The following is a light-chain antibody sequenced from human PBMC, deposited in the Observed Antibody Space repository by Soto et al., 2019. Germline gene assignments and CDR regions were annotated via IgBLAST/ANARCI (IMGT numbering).Light chain of an antibody. V-gene: IGLV2-11*01. J-gene: IGLJ2*01. CDR1: SSAVGGYNY. CDR2: DVS. Sequence: QSALTQPRSVSGSPGQSVTISCTGTSSAVGGYNYVSWYQQHPGKAPKLMIYDVSKRPSGVPDRVSGSKSGNTAALTISGLQAEDEADYYCCSYAGSYLVVFGGGTKLTVL. CDR3: CSYAGSYLVV.